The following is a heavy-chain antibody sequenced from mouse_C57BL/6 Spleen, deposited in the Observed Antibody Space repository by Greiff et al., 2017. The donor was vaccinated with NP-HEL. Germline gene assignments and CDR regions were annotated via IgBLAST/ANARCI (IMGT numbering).Heavy chain of an antibody. Sequence: EVQLQQSGPELVKPGASVKISCKASGYTFTDYYMNWVKQSPGKSLEWIGDINPNNGGTSYNQKFKGTATLTVDKSSSTADMELRSLTSEDSAVYYCARSSYYYGSRGNFDYWGQGTTLTVSS. CDR1: GYTFTDYY. J-gene: IGHJ2*01. V-gene: IGHV1-26*01. CDR3: ARSSYYYGSRGNFDY. CDR2: INPNNGGT. D-gene: IGHD1-1*01.